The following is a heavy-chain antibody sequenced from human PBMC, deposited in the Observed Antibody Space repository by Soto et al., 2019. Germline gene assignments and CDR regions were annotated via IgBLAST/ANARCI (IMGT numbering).Heavy chain of an antibody. CDR3: AKDGRGGSYFKYYFDY. D-gene: IGHD1-26*01. J-gene: IGHJ4*02. CDR1: GFTFSSYA. Sequence: GGSLRLSCAASGFTFSSYAMSWVRQAPGKGLEWVSALSGSGGSTYYADSVKGRFNIPRDNSKNTLHLQMNSLRAEDTAVYYGAKDGRGGSYFKYYFDYWGQGTLVTVSS. CDR2: LSGSGGST. V-gene: IGHV3-23*01.